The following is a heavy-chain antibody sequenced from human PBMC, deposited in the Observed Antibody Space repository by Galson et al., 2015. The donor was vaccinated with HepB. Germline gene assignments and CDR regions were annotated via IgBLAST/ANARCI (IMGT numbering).Heavy chain of an antibody. CDR1: GYTFTSYA. J-gene: IGHJ6*03. CDR2: INTNTGNP. CDR3: ARSYYDFWSGYYPLDYYYYYMDV. Sequence: SVKVSCKASGYTFTSYAMNWVRQAPGQGLEWMGWINTNTGNPTYAQGFTGRFVFSLDTSVSTAYLQISSLKAEDTAVYYCARSYYDFWSGYYPLDYYYYYMDVWGKGTTVTVSS. D-gene: IGHD3-3*01. V-gene: IGHV7-4-1*02.